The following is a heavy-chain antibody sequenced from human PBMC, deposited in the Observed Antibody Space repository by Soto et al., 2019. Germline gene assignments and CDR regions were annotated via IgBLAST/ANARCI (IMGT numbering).Heavy chain of an antibody. D-gene: IGHD2-8*01. CDR2: IYPGDSDT. CDR3: ARQGSNGAYYYYGMDV. CDR1: GYRFSSYW. Sequence: GASLKISCQGSGYRFSSYWIAWVRQMPGKGLEWMGIIYPGDSDTIYSPSFQGQVTFSVDKSTSTAYLQWSSLKASDTAMYYCARQGSNGAYYYYGMDVWGQGTTVTVSS. V-gene: IGHV5-51*01. J-gene: IGHJ6*02.